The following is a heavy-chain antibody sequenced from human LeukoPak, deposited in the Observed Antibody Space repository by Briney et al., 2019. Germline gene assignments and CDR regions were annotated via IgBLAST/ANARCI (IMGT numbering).Heavy chain of an antibody. J-gene: IGHJ4*02. D-gene: IGHD2-2*01. Sequence: PGGSLRLSCAASGFTFSSYSMNWVRQAPGKGLEWVSSISGDSNYIYYADSVRGRFTISRDNAKNSLYLQMNSLRAEDTAVYYCARDYCRSTTCRFDYWGQGTLVTVSS. CDR3: ARDYCRSTTCRFDY. V-gene: IGHV3-21*01. CDR1: GFTFSSYS. CDR2: ISGDSNYI.